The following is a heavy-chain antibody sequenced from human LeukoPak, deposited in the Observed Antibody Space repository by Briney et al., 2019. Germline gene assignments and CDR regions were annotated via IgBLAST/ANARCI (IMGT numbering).Heavy chain of an antibody. CDR1: GLTFSSYA. D-gene: IGHD6-19*01. CDR2: ISGSGGST. CDR3: AKAVSGWVTKVCFDY. V-gene: IGHV3-23*01. Sequence: GGSLRLSCAAAGLTFSSYAMSWVRQAPGTGLEWVSAISGSGGSTYYADSVKGRFTISRDNSKNTLYLQMNSLRAEDTAVYYCAKAVSGWVTKVCFDYWGQGTLVTVSS. J-gene: IGHJ4*02.